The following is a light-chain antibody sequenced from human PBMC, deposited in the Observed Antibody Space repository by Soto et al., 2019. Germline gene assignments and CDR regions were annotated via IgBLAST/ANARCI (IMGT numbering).Light chain of an antibody. CDR1: QSVSSY. CDR3: QQRSNWPPT. Sequence: EIVLTQSPATLSLSPGERATLSCRASQSVSSYLAWYQQKSGQAPRLLIFDASNRATGIPARFSGSGSGTDFTLTISSLEPEDFAVYYWQQRSNWPPTFGGGTKVEI. V-gene: IGKV3-11*01. J-gene: IGKJ4*01. CDR2: DAS.